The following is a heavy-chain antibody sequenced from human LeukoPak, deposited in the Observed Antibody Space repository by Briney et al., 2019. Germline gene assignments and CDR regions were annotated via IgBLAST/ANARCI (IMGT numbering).Heavy chain of an antibody. D-gene: IGHD6-19*01. J-gene: IGHJ4*02. CDR3: TRVRAHYSSGYYFDY. CDR2: IRSKAYGGTT. CDR1: GFTFGDYA. V-gene: IGHV3-49*03. Sequence: GGSLRLSCTASGFTFGDYAMSWFRQAPGKGLEWVGLIRSKAYGGTTEYAASVKGRFTISRDDSKSIAYLQMNSLKTEGTAVYYCTRVRAHYSSGYYFDYWGQGTLVTVSS.